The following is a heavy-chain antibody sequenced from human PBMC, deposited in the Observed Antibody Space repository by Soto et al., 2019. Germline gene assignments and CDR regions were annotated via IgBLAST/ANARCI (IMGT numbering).Heavy chain of an antibody. CDR1: GGSFSGYY. Sequence: QVQLQQWGAGLLKPSETLSLTCAVYGGSFSGYYWSWIRQPPGKGLEWIGEINHSGSTNYNPSLKRRXXISVDTSKNQFSLKLSSVTAADTAVYYCARVTGRYYYGMDVWGQGTTVTVSS. CDR3: ARVTGRYYYGMDV. CDR2: INHSGST. J-gene: IGHJ6*02. V-gene: IGHV4-34*01.